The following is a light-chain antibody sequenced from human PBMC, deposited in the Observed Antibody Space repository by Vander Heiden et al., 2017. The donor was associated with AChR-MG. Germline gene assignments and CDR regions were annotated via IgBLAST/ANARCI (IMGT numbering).Light chain of an antibody. CDR2: WDS. V-gene: IGKV2-28*01. CDR1: QRPLPRNGFNY. Sequence: IAMSQSPLSLPATPVDPASISCRSSQRPLPRNGFNYLDWYLQTPGQSPTHLTSWDSNRACVVPDRYSGRRAGRDFTLKISKVEAEDVGIYYCMQAIQTPPTFGPGTKVDIK. CDR3: MQAIQTPPT. J-gene: IGKJ3*01.